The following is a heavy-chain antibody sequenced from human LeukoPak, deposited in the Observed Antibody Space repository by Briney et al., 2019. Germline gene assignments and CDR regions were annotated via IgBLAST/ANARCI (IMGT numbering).Heavy chain of an antibody. CDR1: GFTFSSYE. J-gene: IGHJ5*02. Sequence: PGGSLRLSCAASGFTFSSYEMNWVRKAPGPGLEWVSYISSSGSTIYYADSAKGRFTISRDNAKNSLYLQMNSLRAEDTAVYYCARDRRFGELFPSYNWFDPWGQGTLVTVSS. CDR2: ISSSGSTI. V-gene: IGHV3-48*03. D-gene: IGHD3-10*01. CDR3: ARDRRFGELFPSYNWFDP.